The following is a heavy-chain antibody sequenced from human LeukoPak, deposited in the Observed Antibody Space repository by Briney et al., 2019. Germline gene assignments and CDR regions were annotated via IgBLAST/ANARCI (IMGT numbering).Heavy chain of an antibody. CDR1: GGSISSYY. J-gene: IGHJ3*02. Sequence: SETLSLTCTVSGGSISSYYWSWFRQVPGKGLEWIGYIYYSGSTNYNPSLKSRVTISVDTSKNQFSLKVNSVTAADTAVYYCARGLAGYSGGDDAFDIRGQGTMVTVSS. CDR3: ARGLAGYSGGDDAFDI. V-gene: IGHV4-59*01. D-gene: IGHD6-19*01. CDR2: IYYSGST.